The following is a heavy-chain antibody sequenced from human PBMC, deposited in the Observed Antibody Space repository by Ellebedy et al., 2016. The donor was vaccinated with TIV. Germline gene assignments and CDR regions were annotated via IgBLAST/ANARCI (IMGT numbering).Heavy chain of an antibody. CDR3: AKRNGGIAAFEGGY. V-gene: IGHV3-23*01. Sequence: GESLKISCAASGFTFSSYAMSWVRQAPGKGLEWVSGISGSGGSIHYADSVKGRFTISRDNSKNTLYLQMNSLRAEDTAVYNCAKRNGGIAAFEGGYWGQGTLVTVSS. CDR2: ISGSGGSI. J-gene: IGHJ4*02. CDR1: GFTFSSYA. D-gene: IGHD6-25*01.